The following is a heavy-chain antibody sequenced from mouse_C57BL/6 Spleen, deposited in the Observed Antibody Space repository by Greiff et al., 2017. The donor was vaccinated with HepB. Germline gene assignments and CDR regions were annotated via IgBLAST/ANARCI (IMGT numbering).Heavy chain of an antibody. D-gene: IGHD1-1*01. J-gene: IGHJ1*03. CDR3: ARKDDGSSYRYFDV. Sequence: QVQLQQPGAELVMPGASVKLSCKASGYTFTSYWMHWVKQRPGQGLEWIGEIDPSDSYTNYNQKFKGKSTLTVDKSSSTSYMQLSSLTSEDSAVYYCARKDDGSSYRYFDVWGTGTTVTVSS. CDR2: IDPSDSYT. CDR1: GYTFTSYW. V-gene: IGHV1-69*01.